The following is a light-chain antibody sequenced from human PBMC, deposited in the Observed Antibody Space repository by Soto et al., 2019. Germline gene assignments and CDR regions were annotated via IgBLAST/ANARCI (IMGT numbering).Light chain of an antibody. CDR2: GAS. CDR1: QTVTSNY. J-gene: IGKJ1*01. CDR3: HQYAGSPWT. Sequence: EIVLTQSPGTLSLSPGERATLSCRASQTVTSNYLAWYQRKPGQPPRLLIYGASSRATDIPGRFSGSGSGKAFTLTISRLEPEDFAVYFCHQYAGSPWTFGQGTKVEIK. V-gene: IGKV3-20*01.